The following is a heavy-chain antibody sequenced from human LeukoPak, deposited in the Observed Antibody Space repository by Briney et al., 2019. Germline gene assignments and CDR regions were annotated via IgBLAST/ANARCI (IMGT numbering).Heavy chain of an antibody. CDR2: IKTKTDGETT. J-gene: IGHJ4*02. CDR1: GFAFTNAW. CDR3: TRYGDYGVFDY. V-gene: IGHV3-15*01. D-gene: IGHD4-17*01. Sequence: GGSLRLSCAASGFAFTNAWMSWVRQAPGKGLEWVGRIKTKTDGETTDYAAPVKGRFTVSRDDSKNTLDLQMNSLKTEDRAVYYCTRYGDYGVFDYWGRGTLVTVSS.